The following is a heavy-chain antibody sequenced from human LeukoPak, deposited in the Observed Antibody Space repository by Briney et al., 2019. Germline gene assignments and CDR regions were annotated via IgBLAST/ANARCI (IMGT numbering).Heavy chain of an antibody. Sequence: GGSLRLSCAASGFIFSNYAMHWVRQAPGKGLEWVSRINSDGSSTSYADSVKGRFTISRDNAKNTPYLQMNSLRAEDTAVYYCARDTDSYSGYDYGWFDPWGQGTLVTVSS. D-gene: IGHD5-12*01. CDR3: ARDTDSYSGYDYGWFDP. V-gene: IGHV3-74*01. J-gene: IGHJ5*02. CDR1: GFIFSNYA. CDR2: INSDGSST.